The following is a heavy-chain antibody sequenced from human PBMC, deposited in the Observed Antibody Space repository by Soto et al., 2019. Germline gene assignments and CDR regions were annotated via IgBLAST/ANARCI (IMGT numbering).Heavy chain of an antibody. D-gene: IGHD3-3*01. CDR1: GFTFSSYA. V-gene: IGHV3-23*01. CDR3: ATYLRAIFGVVIYRAERESIEYYFDY. J-gene: IGHJ4*02. CDR2: ISGSGGST. Sequence: EVQLLESGGGLVQPGGSLRLSCAASGFTFSSYAMSWVRQAPGKGLEWVSAISGSGGSTYYADSVKGRFTISRDNSKNTLYLQMNSLRAEDTAVYYCATYLRAIFGVVIYRAERESIEYYFDYWGQGTLVTVSS.